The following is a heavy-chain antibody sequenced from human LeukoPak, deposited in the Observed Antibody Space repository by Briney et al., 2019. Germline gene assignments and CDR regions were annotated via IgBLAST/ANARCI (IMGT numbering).Heavy chain of an antibody. CDR1: GVSISSSSYY. Sequence: SETLSLTCTVSGVSISSSSYYWDWIRQPPGKGLEWIGSIYYSGTTFYNPSLKSRVTISVDTSKNQFSLKLTSVSAADTAVYYCARRFGGSQGEGFDYWGQGTLVTVSS. D-gene: IGHD1-26*01. J-gene: IGHJ4*02. V-gene: IGHV4-39*01. CDR3: ARRFGGSQGEGFDY. CDR2: IYYSGTT.